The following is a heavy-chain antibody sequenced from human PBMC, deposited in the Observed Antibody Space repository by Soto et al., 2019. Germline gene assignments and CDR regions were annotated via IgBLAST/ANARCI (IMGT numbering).Heavy chain of an antibody. CDR3: AKDAQGLHYSYYYYMDV. Sequence: PGGSLRLSCAASRFTFSDYAMTWVRQAPWKGLECVSGISGSGGSTYYADSVKGRFTISRDNSKNTLYLQMNSLRAEDTAVYYCAKDAQGLHYSYYYYMDVWGKGTTVTVSS. CDR2: ISGSGGST. CDR1: RFTFSDYA. V-gene: IGHV3-23*01. J-gene: IGHJ6*03.